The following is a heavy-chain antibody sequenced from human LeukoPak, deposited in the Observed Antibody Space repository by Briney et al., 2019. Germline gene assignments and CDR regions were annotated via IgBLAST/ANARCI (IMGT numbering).Heavy chain of an antibody. J-gene: IGHJ4*02. D-gene: IGHD2-15*01. Sequence: AGGSLRLSCAASGFTFSSYAMSWVRQAPGKGLEWVSAISGSGGSTYYADSVKGRFTISRDNSKNTLYLQMNSLRAEDTAVYYCAKASRGWSPRKGQSDYWGQGTLVTVSS. CDR3: AKASRGWSPRKGQSDY. CDR1: GFTFSSYA. V-gene: IGHV3-23*01. CDR2: ISGSGGST.